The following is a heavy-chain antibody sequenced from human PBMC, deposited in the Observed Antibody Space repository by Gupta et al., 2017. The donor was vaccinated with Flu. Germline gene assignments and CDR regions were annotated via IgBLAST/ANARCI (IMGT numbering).Heavy chain of an antibody. D-gene: IGHD3-3*01. V-gene: IGHV3-33*01. CDR2: IWYDGSNK. CDR3: ARDQTVVIMWDGMDV. Sequence: QVQLVESGGGVVQPGRSLRLSCAASGFTFSSYGMPWVRQAPGKGLEWVAVIWYDGSNKYYADSVKGRFTISRDNSKNTLYLQMNSLRAEDTAVYYCARDQTVVIMWDGMDVWGQGTTVTVSS. CDR1: GFTFSSYG. J-gene: IGHJ6*02.